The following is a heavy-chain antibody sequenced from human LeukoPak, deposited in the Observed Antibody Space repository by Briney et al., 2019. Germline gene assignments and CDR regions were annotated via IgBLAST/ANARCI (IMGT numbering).Heavy chain of an antibody. J-gene: IGHJ6*02. CDR1: GGSFSNYY. D-gene: IGHD1-14*01. V-gene: IGHV4-4*07. Sequence: PPETLSLTRTVSGGSFSNYYASWIRQPAGKGLEWIGRIYTSGSTNYNPPVKSRVTMSVDTSNNQFSLKLTSVTAADTAVYYCARQPPQYYGMDVWGQGTTVTVSS. CDR2: IYTSGST. CDR3: ARQPPQYYGMDV.